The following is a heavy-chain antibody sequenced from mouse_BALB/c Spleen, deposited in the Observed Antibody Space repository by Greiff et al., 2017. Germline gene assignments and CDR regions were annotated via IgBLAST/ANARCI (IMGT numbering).Heavy chain of an antibody. V-gene: IGHV14-3*02. J-gene: IGHJ2*01. CDR2: IDPANGNT. Sequence: EVQLQESGAELVKPGASVKLSCTASGFNIKDTYMHWVKQRPEQGLEWIGRIDPANGNTKYDPKFQGKATITADTSSNTAYLQLSSLTSEDTAVYYCARRDYRYDGYYFDYWGQGTTLTVSS. CDR3: ARRDYRYDGYYFDY. CDR1: GFNIKDTY. D-gene: IGHD2-14*01.